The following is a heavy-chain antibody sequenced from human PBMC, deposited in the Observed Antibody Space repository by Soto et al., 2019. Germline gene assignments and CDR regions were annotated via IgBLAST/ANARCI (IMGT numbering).Heavy chain of an antibody. D-gene: IGHD2-2*01. Sequence: GGSLRLSCAASGFKFSSYAMSWVRQAPGKGLEWVSAISGSGGSTYYADSVKGRFTISRDNSKNTLYLQMNSLRAEDTAVCYCAKDRDYQLADWFDPWGQGTLVTVSS. V-gene: IGHV3-23*01. J-gene: IGHJ5*02. CDR2: ISGSGGST. CDR1: GFKFSSYA. CDR3: AKDRDYQLADWFDP.